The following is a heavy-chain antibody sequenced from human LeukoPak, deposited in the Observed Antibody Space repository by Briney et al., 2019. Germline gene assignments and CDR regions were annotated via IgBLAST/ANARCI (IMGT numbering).Heavy chain of an antibody. D-gene: IGHD7-27*01. CDR1: GITFSSYA. Sequence: GGSLRLSCAASGITFSSYAMHWVRQAPGKGLEWVAVISYDGSNKYYADSVKGRFTISRDNSKNTLYLQMNSLRAEDTAVYYCARVAPNWATGGFDPWGQGTLVTVSS. J-gene: IGHJ5*02. CDR2: ISYDGSNK. V-gene: IGHV3-30-3*01. CDR3: ARVAPNWATGGFDP.